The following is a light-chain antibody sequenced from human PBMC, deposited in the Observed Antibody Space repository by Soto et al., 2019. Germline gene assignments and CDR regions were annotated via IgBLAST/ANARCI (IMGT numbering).Light chain of an antibody. J-gene: IGKJ1*01. CDR1: QSVGSI. CDR3: QQYNNWPWT. Sequence: EIVMTQSPATLSVSPGERATLSCRASQSVGSILAWYQQKPGQAPRLLIYGASTRATAIPARFSGSGSGTEFTLTISSLQSEDFAVYYCQQYNNWPWTFGRGTKVEIK. V-gene: IGKV3-15*01. CDR2: GAS.